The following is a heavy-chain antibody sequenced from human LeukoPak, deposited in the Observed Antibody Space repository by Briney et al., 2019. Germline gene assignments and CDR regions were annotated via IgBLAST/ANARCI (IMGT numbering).Heavy chain of an antibody. V-gene: IGHV4-59*01. Sequence: KSSETLSLTCTVSGGSISSYYWSWIRQPPGKGLEWIGYIYYSGSTNYNPSLKSRVTISVDTSKNQFSLKLSSVTAADTAVYYCARVVGFWSGYYYYYYMDVWGKGTTVTVSS. CDR2: IYYSGST. D-gene: IGHD3-3*01. CDR3: ARVVGFWSGYYYYYYMDV. CDR1: GGSISSYY. J-gene: IGHJ6*03.